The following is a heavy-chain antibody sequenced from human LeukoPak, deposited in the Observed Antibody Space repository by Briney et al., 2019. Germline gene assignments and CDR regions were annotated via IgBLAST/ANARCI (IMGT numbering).Heavy chain of an antibody. Sequence: PGGSLRLSCPAYGFNFNDYDINWVRQVPGKGLEWVSGINWNSVHIGYADSVKGRFTIFRDNAQRSVHLQMFSLRPEDTAVYYCSTSRPDRFIDSWGQGTLVTVSS. V-gene: IGHV3-9*01. J-gene: IGHJ4*02. D-gene: IGHD1-14*01. CDR2: INWNSVHI. CDR3: STSRPDRFIDS. CDR1: GFNFNDYD.